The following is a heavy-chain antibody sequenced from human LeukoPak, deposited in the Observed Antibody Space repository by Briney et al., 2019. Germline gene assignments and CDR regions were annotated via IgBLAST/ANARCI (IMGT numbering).Heavy chain of an antibody. D-gene: IGHD5-18*01. J-gene: IGHJ5*02. CDR1: GFPFSNYG. Sequence: PGGSLRLSCAASGFPFSNYGMHWVRQAPGKGLEWVSFIRYDGSTKYYADSVKGRFTISRDNSKNTLYLQMNSLRAEDTAVYYCARGRGYSQSNWVDPWGQGTMVTVSA. CDR3: ARGRGYSQSNWVDP. V-gene: IGHV3-30*02. CDR2: IRYDGSTK.